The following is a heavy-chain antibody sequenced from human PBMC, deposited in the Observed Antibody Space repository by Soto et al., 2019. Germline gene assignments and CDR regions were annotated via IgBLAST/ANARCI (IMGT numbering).Heavy chain of an antibody. CDR3: AREGYYDSSGYKYPDY. CDR2: MNPNSGNT. CDR1: GYTFTSYD. Sequence: VASVKVSCKASGYTFTSYDINWVRQATGQGLEWMGWMNPNSGNTGYAQKFQGRVTMTRNTSISTAYMELSSLRSEDTAVYYCAREGYYDSSGYKYPDYWGQGTLVTVSS. D-gene: IGHD3-22*01. J-gene: IGHJ4*02. V-gene: IGHV1-8*01.